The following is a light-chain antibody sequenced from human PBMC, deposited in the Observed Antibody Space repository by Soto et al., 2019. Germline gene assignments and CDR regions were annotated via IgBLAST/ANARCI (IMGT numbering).Light chain of an antibody. CDR2: EVN. Sequence: QSVLTQPPSASGSPGQSVTISRTGTSSDVGNYDSVSWYQHHPGKAPQAVIYEVNKRPSGVPDRFSGSKSGNTASLTVSGLQAEDEGDYYCSSYAGSNNYVFGTGTKVTVL. CDR1: SSDVGNYDS. V-gene: IGLV2-8*01. CDR3: SSYAGSNNYV. J-gene: IGLJ1*01.